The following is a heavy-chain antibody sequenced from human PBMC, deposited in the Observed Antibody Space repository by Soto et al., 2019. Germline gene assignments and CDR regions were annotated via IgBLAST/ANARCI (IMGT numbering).Heavy chain of an antibody. CDR3: AHRTIQVYGMDV. CDR2: IYWDDDK. V-gene: IGHV2-5*02. J-gene: IGHJ6*02. CDR1: GFSLSTSGVG. Sequence: QITLKESGPTLVKPTQTLTLTCTFSGFSLSTSGVGVGWIRQPPGKALEWLALIYWDDDKRYSPSLRSRLTITKDTSKTPLVLTMTNMDPVDTATYYCAHRTIQVYGMDVWGQGTTVTVSS. D-gene: IGHD5-18*01.